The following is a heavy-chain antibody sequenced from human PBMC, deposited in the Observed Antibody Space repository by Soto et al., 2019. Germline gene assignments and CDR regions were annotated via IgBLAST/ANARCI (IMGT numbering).Heavy chain of an antibody. CDR1: GASNSSYY. D-gene: IGHD4-17*01. Sequence: SETLSLTCNVPGASNSSYYWSWIRQSPGKGLEWIGYISDRGSTTYNPSLKSRVTISVDTSKNQCILKLSSLNAAATAVYYCARRYGASFDYWGQEPLFTVSS. CDR2: ISDRGST. V-gene: IGHV4-59*01. J-gene: IGHJ4*02. CDR3: ARRYGASFDY.